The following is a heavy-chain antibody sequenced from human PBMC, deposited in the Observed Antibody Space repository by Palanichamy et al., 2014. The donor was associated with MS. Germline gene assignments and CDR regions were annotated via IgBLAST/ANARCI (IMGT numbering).Heavy chain of an antibody. D-gene: IGHD6-19*01. Sequence: EVQLVQSGAEVKKPGESLKISCKGSGYSFTSYWIGWVRQMPEKGLEWMGIIYPGDSDTRYSPSFQGQVTISADKSISTAYLQWSSLKASDTAMYYCARREIAVAASGYFDYWGQGTLVTVSS. V-gene: IGHV5-51*01. CDR3: ARREIAVAASGYFDY. J-gene: IGHJ4*02. CDR1: GYSFTSYW. CDR2: IYPGDSDT.